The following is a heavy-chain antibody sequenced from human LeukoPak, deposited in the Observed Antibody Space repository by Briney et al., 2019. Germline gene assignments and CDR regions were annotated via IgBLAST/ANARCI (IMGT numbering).Heavy chain of an antibody. J-gene: IGHJ5*02. CDR1: GFTFSSYA. Sequence: GGSMRLSCAASGFTFSSYAMSWVRQAPGKGLEWVSAISGSGGSTYYADSVKGRFTISRDNSKNTLYLQMNSLRAEDTAVYYCAKGKVAYCSSTSCPLFDPWSQGTLVTVSS. D-gene: IGHD2-2*01. CDR3: AKGKVAYCSSTSCPLFDP. CDR2: ISGSGGST. V-gene: IGHV3-23*01.